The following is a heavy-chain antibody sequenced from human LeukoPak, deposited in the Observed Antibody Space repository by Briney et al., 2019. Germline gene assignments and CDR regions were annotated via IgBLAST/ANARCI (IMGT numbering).Heavy chain of an antibody. D-gene: IGHD2-2*01. Sequence: GGSLRLSCAASGFTVNSKYMNWVRQAPGKGLEWVSILYSGDTTHYADSVKGRFVISRDNSKNTLYLQMNSLRAEDTAVYYCAKDRAAYCSSTSCYAFDYWGQGTLVTVSS. CDR2: LYSGDTT. J-gene: IGHJ4*02. CDR3: AKDRAAYCSSTSCYAFDY. CDR1: GFTVNSKY. V-gene: IGHV3-66*01.